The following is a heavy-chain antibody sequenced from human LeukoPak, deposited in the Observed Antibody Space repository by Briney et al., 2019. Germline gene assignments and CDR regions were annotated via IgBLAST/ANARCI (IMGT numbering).Heavy chain of an antibody. J-gene: IGHJ4*02. CDR1: GFTFSSYA. CDR3: ARNRRGSSWLRYFDY. D-gene: IGHD6-13*01. V-gene: IGHV3-23*01. Sequence: PGGSLRLSCAASGFTFSSYAMSWVRQAPGKGLEWVSAISGSGGSTYYADSVKGRFTISRDNSKNTLYLQMNSLRAEDTAVYYCARNRRGSSWLRYFDYWGQGTLVTVSS. CDR2: ISGSGGST.